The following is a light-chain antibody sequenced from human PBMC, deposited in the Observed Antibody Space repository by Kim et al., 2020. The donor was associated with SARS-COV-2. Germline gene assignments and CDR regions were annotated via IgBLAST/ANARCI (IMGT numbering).Light chain of an antibody. CDR3: QQYGSSPRT. CDR1: QSFSSSY. CDR2: DAS. Sequence: SPGERATLACRASQSFSSSYIAWYQQKPGQARRLLIYDASSRTTGIPDRFSGSGSGTDFTLTISRLEPEDVAMYYCQQYGSSPRTFGQGTKVDIK. J-gene: IGKJ1*01. V-gene: IGKV3-20*01.